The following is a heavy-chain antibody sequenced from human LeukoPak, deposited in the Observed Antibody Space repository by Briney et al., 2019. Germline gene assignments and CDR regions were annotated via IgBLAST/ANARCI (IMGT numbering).Heavy chain of an antibody. D-gene: IGHD4-17*01. CDR1: GFTFRSYS. CDR2: IDPSSTYI. J-gene: IGHJ3*02. V-gene: IGHV3-21*01. Sequence: GGSLRLSCAASGFTFRSYSMNWVRQAPGKGLEWVSAIDPSSTYIYYADSVKGRFTISRDNAENSLYLQMNSLRAEDSSVYYCARPTTVTTISADAFDIWGQGTMVTVSS. CDR3: ARPTTVTTISADAFDI.